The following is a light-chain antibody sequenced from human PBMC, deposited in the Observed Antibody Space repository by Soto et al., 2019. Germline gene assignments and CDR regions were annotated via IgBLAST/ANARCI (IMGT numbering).Light chain of an antibody. CDR3: NSYTTSNTRQIV. Sequence: QSVLTQPASVSGSPGQLITISCPGTSSDVGGYNYVSWYQQHPGKAPKFMIYDVSNRPSGVSTRFSGSKSGNTASLTISGLQAEDEADYYCNSYTTSNTRQIVFGTGTKVTVL. J-gene: IGLJ1*01. CDR1: SSDVGGYNY. V-gene: IGLV2-14*01. CDR2: DVS.